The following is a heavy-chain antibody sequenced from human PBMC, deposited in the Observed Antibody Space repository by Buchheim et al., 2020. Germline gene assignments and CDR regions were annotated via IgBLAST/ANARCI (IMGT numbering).Heavy chain of an antibody. D-gene: IGHD6-13*01. V-gene: IGHV3-30*18. CDR1: GFTFSSYG. Sequence: QVQLVESGGGVVQPGRSLRLSCAASGFTFSSYGMHWVRQAPGKGPEWVAVISYDGSNKYYADSVKGRFTISRDNSKNTLYLQMNSLRAEDTAVYYCAKVYSSSWYNPLAYYYYGMDVWSQGTT. J-gene: IGHJ6*02. CDR2: ISYDGSNK. CDR3: AKVYSSSWYNPLAYYYYGMDV.